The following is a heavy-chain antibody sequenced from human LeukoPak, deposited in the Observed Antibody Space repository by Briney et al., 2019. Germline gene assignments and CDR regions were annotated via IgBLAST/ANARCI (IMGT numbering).Heavy chain of an antibody. D-gene: IGHD3/OR15-3a*01. CDR2: IYSGGDT. V-gene: IGHV3-53*01. Sequence: PGGSLRLSCAASGFTVSSNYMSWVRQASGKGLEWVSVIYSGGDTYYADSVKGRFTISRDNSKNTLYLQMNSLRAEDTAIYYCARVRPGYYTYFDYWGQGTLVTVSS. J-gene: IGHJ4*02. CDR1: GFTVSSNY. CDR3: ARVRPGYYTYFDY.